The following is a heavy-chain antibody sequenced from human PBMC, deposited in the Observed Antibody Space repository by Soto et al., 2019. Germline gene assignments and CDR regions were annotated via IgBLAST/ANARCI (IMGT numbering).Heavy chain of an antibody. V-gene: IGHV1-18*01. J-gene: IGHJ6*02. Sequence: AAVKVSCKAFGSSGMRYVLSWLLQTPVEVLGLVGLISTYNSNEKYAQKFQGRVTLTIDTSTNTAYMELRSLTPDDTAVYYCAREGYCSSGSCALYSHDFFGMDFWGQGTTGTVSS. CDR2: ISTYNSNE. D-gene: IGHD2-15*01. CDR1: GSSGMRYV. CDR3: AREGYCSSGSCALYSHDFFGMDF.